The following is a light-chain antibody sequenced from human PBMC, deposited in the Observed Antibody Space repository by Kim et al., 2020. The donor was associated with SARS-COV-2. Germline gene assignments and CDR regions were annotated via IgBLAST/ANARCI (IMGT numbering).Light chain of an antibody. CDR3: QQTYTATLT. CDR1: QSISDY. V-gene: IGKV1-39*01. CDR2: AAS. J-gene: IGKJ4*01. Sequence: DIQMTQSPSSLSAFVGDRVTITCRASQSISDYLNWYQHKPGKAPNLLIYAASTLQSGVPSRFAGSGSGTDFTLTITSLQPEDFATDFCQQTYTATLTFGGGTKVDIK.